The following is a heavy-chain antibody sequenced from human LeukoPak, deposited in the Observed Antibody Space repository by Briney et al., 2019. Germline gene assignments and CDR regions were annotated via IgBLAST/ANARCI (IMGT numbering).Heavy chain of an antibody. V-gene: IGHV4-39*01. J-gene: IGHJ4*02. CDR3: ARHYGP. Sequence: GSLRLSCAASGLTFSSYSMNWVRQPPGKGLEWIGSIYYSGSTYYNPSLKSRVTISVDTSKNQFSLKLNSVTATDTAVYYCARHYGPWGQGTLVTVSS. CDR2: IYYSGST. D-gene: IGHD3-10*01. CDR1: GLTFSSYSMN.